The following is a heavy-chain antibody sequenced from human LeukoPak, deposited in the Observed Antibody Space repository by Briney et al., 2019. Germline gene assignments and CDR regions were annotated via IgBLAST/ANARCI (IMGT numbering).Heavy chain of an antibody. D-gene: IGHD5-12*01. CDR1: GFTFSSYA. CDR3: AKILNQSYIVATGFDS. V-gene: IGHV3-23*01. Sequence: PGGSLRLSCAASGFTFSSYALSWVRQAPGEGLEWVSGISVGGGRTFYADSGKVRFTISRDNSKYTVYLEISSLRAEDTAIYYCAKILNQSYIVATGFDSWGQGTMVTVSS. CDR2: ISVGGGRT. J-gene: IGHJ5*01.